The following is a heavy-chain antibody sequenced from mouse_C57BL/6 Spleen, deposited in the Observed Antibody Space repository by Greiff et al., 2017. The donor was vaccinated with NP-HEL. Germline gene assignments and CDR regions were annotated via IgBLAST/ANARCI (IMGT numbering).Heavy chain of an antibody. CDR3: AREEVEAKYFDY. CDR1: GYTFPSSG. J-gene: IGHJ2*01. CDR2: IYPSSGNT. D-gene: IGHD1-1*01. V-gene: IGHV1-81*01. Sequence: VQLQQSGAELARPGASVKLSCKASGYTFPSSGISWVKQRPGQGLEWIGEIYPSSGNTYYNEKFKGKATLTADKSSSTAYMELRSLTSEDSAVYFCAREEVEAKYFDYWGQGTTRTVSS.